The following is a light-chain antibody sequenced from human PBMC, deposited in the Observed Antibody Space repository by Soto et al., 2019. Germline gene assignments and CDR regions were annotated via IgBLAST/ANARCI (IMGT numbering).Light chain of an antibody. J-gene: IGLJ2*01. Sequence: QSVLTQPPSASGTPGQRVTISCSGSGSSIGTNTVNCYRQLPVTAPKLLIYGNNQRPSGVPDRFSGSKSGTSASLAISGLQSEDEAEYSCAAWDGSLNNVLFGGGTKVTVL. CDR2: GNN. CDR3: AAWDGSLNNVL. V-gene: IGLV1-44*01. CDR1: GSSIGTNT.